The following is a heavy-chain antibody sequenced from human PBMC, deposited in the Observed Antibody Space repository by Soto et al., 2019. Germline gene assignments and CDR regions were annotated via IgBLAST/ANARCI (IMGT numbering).Heavy chain of an antibody. J-gene: IGHJ6*02. CDR2: VHHSWGS. CDR1: GGSISSYY. V-gene: IGHV4-59*08. D-gene: IGHD3-10*01. CDR3: ARQGFGPLHGLVAV. Sequence: QVQLQESGPGLVKPSETLSLSCTVSGGSISSYYWSWFRQSPGKRMEWIGYVHHSWGSSYNPSLRSRVAISRDTSMSQFSLQVTSVTATDTAVYYCARQGFGPLHGLVAVWGQGTTVTVSS.